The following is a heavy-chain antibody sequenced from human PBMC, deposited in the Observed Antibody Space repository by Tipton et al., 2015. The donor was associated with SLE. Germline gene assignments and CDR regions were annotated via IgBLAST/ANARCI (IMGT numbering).Heavy chain of an antibody. CDR2: VRYDGSQT. D-gene: IGHD6-19*01. V-gene: IGHV3-30*02. J-gene: IGHJ4*02. Sequence: SLRLSCAASGFTFSDCGMHWVRQAPGKGLEWVAFVRYDGSQTYYADSVKGRVAISRDNSKNTLYLQMSSLRVEDTAVYYCAKELYHSGWYQGHFEYWGQGTPVTVSS. CDR1: GFTFSDCG. CDR3: AKELYHSGWYQGHFEY.